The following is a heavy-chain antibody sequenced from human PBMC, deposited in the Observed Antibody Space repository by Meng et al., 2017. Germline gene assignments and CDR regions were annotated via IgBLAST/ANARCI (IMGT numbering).Heavy chain of an antibody. D-gene: IGHD3-22*01. CDR2: TSGSGGST. J-gene: IGHJ4*02. V-gene: IGHV3-23*01. Sequence: EGSLRLSCAASGFTFSSYAMSWVRQAPGKGLEWVSATSGSGGSTYYADSVKGRFTIPRDNSKNTLYRQMNSLRAEDTAVYYCAKERYYYDSSGYYDLDYCDQG. CDR3: AKERYYYDSSGYYDLDY. CDR1: GFTFSSYA.